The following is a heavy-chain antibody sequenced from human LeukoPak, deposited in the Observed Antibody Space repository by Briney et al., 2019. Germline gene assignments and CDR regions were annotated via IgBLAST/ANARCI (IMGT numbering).Heavy chain of an antibody. CDR1: GFTFSSYA. CDR2: ISGSGGST. Sequence: GGSLRLSCAASGFTFSSYAMSWVRQAPGKGLEWVSAISGSGGSTYYADSVKGRFTISRDNSKNTLYLQMNSLRAEDTAVYYCAKEGGATYYDILTGYPHYYFDYWGQGTLATVSS. D-gene: IGHD3-9*01. CDR3: AKEGGATYYDILTGYPHYYFDY. V-gene: IGHV3-23*01. J-gene: IGHJ4*02.